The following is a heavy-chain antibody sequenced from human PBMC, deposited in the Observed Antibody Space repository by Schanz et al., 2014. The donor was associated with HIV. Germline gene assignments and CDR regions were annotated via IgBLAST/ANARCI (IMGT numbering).Heavy chain of an antibody. Sequence: QVQLVESGGGVVQPGRSLRLSCAASGFTFSSYGMHWVRQAPGKGLEWVAVISYDGSDKYYADSVKGRFTISRDNSKNTLYLQMNSLRAEDTALYYCAKVRDADYYNYAMDVWGQGTAVTVSS. CDR1: GFTFSSYG. J-gene: IGHJ6*02. CDR2: ISYDGSDK. V-gene: IGHV3-30*18. D-gene: IGHD2-21*01. CDR3: AKVRDADYYNYAMDV.